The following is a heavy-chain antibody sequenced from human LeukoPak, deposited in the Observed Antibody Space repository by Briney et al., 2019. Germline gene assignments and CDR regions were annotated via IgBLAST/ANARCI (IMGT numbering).Heavy chain of an antibody. V-gene: IGHV1-69*13. CDR2: IIPIFGTA. CDR1: GGTFSSYA. J-gene: IGHJ5*02. Sequence: SVKVSCKASGGTFSSYAISWVRQAPGQGLEWMGGIIPIFGTANYAQKFQGRVTITADESTSTAYMELSSLRSEDTAMYYCARRSYYDFWSGYYREVEMSWFDPWGQGTLVTVSS. CDR3: ARRSYYDFWSGYYREVEMSWFDP. D-gene: IGHD3-3*01.